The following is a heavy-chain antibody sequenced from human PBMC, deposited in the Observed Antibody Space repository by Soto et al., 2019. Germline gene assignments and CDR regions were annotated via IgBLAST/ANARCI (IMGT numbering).Heavy chain of an antibody. CDR1: GGSISSYY. V-gene: IGHV4-59*01. J-gene: IGHJ4*02. D-gene: IGHD1-26*01. Sequence: QVQLQESGPGLVKPSETLSLTCTVSGGSISSYYWSWIRQPPGKGLEWIGYIYYSGSTNYNPSLQSRVTISVDTPKNQFSLKLSSVTAADTAVYYCARGGSNEWELLSAFDYWGQGTLVTVSS. CDR3: ARGGSNEWELLSAFDY. CDR2: IYYSGST.